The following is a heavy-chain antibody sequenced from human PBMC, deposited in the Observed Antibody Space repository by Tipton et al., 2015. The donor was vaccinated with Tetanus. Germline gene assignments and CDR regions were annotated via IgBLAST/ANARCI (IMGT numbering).Heavy chain of an antibody. CDR3: ARAPYNSPGKYYFDY. CDR1: GVSIKNGGYS. J-gene: IGHJ4*02. V-gene: IGHV4-30-2*01. CDR2: TYHTGGT. D-gene: IGHD1-1*01. Sequence: TLSLTCGVSGVSIKNGGYSWSWIRQPPGKGLEWIGYTYHTGGTYYNPPLKSRVTISVDRSNNQFSLEVTSVTAADTAVYYCARAPYNSPGKYYFDYWGQGILVTVSS.